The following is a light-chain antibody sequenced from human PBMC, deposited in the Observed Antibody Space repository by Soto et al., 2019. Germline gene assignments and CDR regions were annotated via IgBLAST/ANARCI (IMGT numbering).Light chain of an antibody. V-gene: IGKV3-15*01. CDR3: QQYINWPRT. Sequence: EIVLTPSPVTLSVSPGERVTLCCRASQRLSSNLAWYQQRPGQAPRLLIYGASIRATDIPARFIGSGSGTEFTLTISSLQSEDFAVYYCQQYINWPRTFGQGTKVDIK. CDR2: GAS. CDR1: QRLSSN. J-gene: IGKJ1*01.